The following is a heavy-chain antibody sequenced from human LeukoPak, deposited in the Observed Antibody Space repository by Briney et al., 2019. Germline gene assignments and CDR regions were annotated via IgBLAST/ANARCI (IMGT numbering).Heavy chain of an antibody. CDR1: GFTFSSYA. CDR3: EGYDSSGYLAFDY. J-gene: IGHJ4*02. CDR2: ISGSGGST. Sequence: GGSLRLSRAASGFTFSSYAMSWVRQAPGKGLEWVSAISGSGGSTYYADSVKGRFTISRDNSKNTLYLQMNSLRAEDTAVYYCEGYDSSGYLAFDYWGQGTLVTVSS. D-gene: IGHD3-22*01. V-gene: IGHV3-23*01.